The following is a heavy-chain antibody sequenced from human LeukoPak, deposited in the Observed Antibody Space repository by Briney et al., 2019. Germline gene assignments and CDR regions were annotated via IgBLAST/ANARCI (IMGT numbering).Heavy chain of an antibody. D-gene: IGHD3-10*01. V-gene: IGHV3-74*01. CDR3: ARVSGPGMNEYFHL. J-gene: IGHJ1*01. CDR1: GFTFSGAW. Sequence: PGGSLRLSCVASGFTFSGAWMHWVRQAPGKGLVWVSRINNDGSYTKYADSVKGRLTISRGNAKNTLYLQMNNLRVEDTAVYYCARVSGPGMNEYFHLWGQGTLVTVSS. CDR2: INNDGSYT.